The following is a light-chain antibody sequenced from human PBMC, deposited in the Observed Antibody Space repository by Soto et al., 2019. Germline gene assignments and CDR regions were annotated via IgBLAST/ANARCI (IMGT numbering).Light chain of an antibody. Sequence: QSALTQPASLSGSPGQSSTISCAGTSSDVGAYNYVSWYQHHPGKAPKLMIYDVNNRPSGDSNRFSGSKSSTTASLNISGLQAEHEADYYCSSWTSGASYVFGSGTAVTLL. J-gene: IGLJ1*01. CDR2: DVN. CDR3: SSWTSGASYV. CDR1: SSDVGAYNY. V-gene: IGLV2-14*03.